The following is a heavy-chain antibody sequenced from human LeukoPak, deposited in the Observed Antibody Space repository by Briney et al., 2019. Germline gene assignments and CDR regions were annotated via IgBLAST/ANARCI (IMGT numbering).Heavy chain of an antibody. V-gene: IGHV1-69*13. CDR2: IIPIFGTA. CDR1: GGTFSSYA. D-gene: IGHD2-2*01. CDR3: ARDPRYCSSTSCLYYFDY. Sequence: SVKVSCKASGGTFSSYAISWVRQAPGQGLEWMGGIIPIFGTANYAQKFQGRVTIIADESTSTAYMELSSLRSEDTAVYYCARDPRYCSSTSCLYYFDYWGQGTLVTVSS. J-gene: IGHJ4*02.